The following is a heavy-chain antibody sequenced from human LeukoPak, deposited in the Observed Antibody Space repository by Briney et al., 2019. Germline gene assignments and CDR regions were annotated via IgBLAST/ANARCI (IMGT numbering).Heavy chain of an antibody. D-gene: IGHD2-8*01. J-gene: IGHJ4*02. CDR2: IYSGGTT. CDR3: ARGHRCIYISCCMDY. Sequence: GGSLSLTCTVSGCTISSNYKSWVRQAPGKGLEWVSVIYSGGTTYYADSVKGRFTISRENSKNTLYLQMNSLRAEDTAVYYCARGHRCIYISCCMDYWGRGTLVTVSS. CDR1: GCTISSNY. V-gene: IGHV3-53*01.